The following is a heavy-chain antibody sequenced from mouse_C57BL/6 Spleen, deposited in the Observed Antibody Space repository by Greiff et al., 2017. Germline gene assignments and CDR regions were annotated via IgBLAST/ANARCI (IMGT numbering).Heavy chain of an antibody. CDR3: ARSGENDGYPFDY. D-gene: IGHD2-3*01. CDR2: IDPSDRYT. J-gene: IGHJ2*01. CDR1: GYTFTSYW. V-gene: IGHV1-50*01. Sequence: QVQLLQPGAELVKPGASVKLSCKASGYTFTSYWMQWVKQRPGQGLEWIGEIDPSDRYTNYNQKFKGKATLTVDTSSSTAYMQLSSLTSEDSAVYCCARSGENDGYPFDYWGQGTTLTVSS.